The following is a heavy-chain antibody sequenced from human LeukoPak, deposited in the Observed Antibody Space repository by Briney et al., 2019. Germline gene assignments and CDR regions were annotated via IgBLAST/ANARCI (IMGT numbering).Heavy chain of an antibody. J-gene: IGHJ4*02. V-gene: IGHV3-30*03. CDR3: AREFEITMVRGVIAPFDY. CDR1: GFTFSSYG. D-gene: IGHD3-10*01. CDR2: ISYDGSNK. Sequence: GGSLRLSCAASGFTFSSYGMHCVRQAAGKGLEWVAVISYDGSNKYYADSVKGRFTISRDNSKNTLYLQMNSLRAEDTAVYYCAREFEITMVRGVIAPFDYWGQGTLVTVSS.